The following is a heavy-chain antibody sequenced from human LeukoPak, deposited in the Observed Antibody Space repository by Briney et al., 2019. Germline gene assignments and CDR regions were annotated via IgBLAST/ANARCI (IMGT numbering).Heavy chain of an antibody. Sequence: GESLKISCKGSGYSFADSWIGWVRQMPGKGLEWMGLIYPGDSDTRYSPSFQGQVSIPVDKSISTTFLQWSSPKASDTAMYYCARQYGRPFDFWGQGTLVTVSS. J-gene: IGHJ4*02. D-gene: IGHD4-17*01. V-gene: IGHV5-51*01. CDR1: GYSFADSW. CDR2: IYPGDSDT. CDR3: ARQYGRPFDF.